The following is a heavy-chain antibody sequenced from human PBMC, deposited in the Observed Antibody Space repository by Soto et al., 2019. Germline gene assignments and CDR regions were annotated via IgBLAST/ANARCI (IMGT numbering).Heavy chain of an antibody. CDR2: IDPSDSQT. CDR1: GYSFTSYW. J-gene: IGHJ4*02. V-gene: IGHV5-10-1*01. CDR3: ARQIYDSDTGPNFQYYFDS. Sequence: GESLKISFKGSGYSFTSYWISWVRQMPGKGLEWMGRIDPSDSQTYYSPSFRGHVTISVTKSITTVFLQWSSLRASDTAMYYCARQIYDSDTGPNFQYYFDSWGQGTPVTVSS. D-gene: IGHD3-22*01.